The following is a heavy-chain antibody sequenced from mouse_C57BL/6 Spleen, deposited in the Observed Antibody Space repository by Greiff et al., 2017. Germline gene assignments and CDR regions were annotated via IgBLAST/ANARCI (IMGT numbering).Heavy chain of an antibody. V-gene: IGHV5-6*01. D-gene: IGHD2-2*01. J-gene: IGHJ2*01. CDR3: VRREGEGYDGGEVDY. Sequence: EVQLVESGGDLVKPGGSLKLSCAASGFTFSSYGMSWVRQTPDKRLEWVATISSGGSYTYYPDSVKGRFTISRDNAKNTLYLQMSSLKSEDTAMYGDVRREGEGYDGGEVDYWGQGTTLTVSS. CDR1: GFTFSSYG. CDR2: ISSGGSYT.